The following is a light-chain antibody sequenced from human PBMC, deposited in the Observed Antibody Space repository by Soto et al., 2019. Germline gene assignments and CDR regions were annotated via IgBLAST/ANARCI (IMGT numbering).Light chain of an antibody. V-gene: IGLV2-14*01. Sequence: QSALTQPASVSGSPGQSITISCTGTSSDVGGYNYVSWYQQHPGKAPKLMIYDVSNRPSGVSNRFSGSKSGNTASLTISGLQAEDAADYYCCSYTSSSTRVFGGGTKLTVL. CDR3: CSYTSSSTRV. J-gene: IGLJ3*02. CDR1: SSDVGGYNY. CDR2: DVS.